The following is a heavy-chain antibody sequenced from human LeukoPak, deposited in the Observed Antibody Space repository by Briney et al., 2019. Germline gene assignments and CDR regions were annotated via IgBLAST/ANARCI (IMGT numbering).Heavy chain of an antibody. CDR1: GYTFTSYG. Sequence: ASVKVSCKASGYTFTSYGISWVRQAPGQGLEWMGWISAYNGNTNYAQKLQGRVTMTTDTSTSTAYMELRSLRSDDTAVYHCARGPANYYDSSSPYLFDIWGQGTMVTVSS. CDR2: ISAYNGNT. D-gene: IGHD3-22*01. J-gene: IGHJ3*02. V-gene: IGHV1-18*01. CDR3: ARGPANYYDSSSPYLFDI.